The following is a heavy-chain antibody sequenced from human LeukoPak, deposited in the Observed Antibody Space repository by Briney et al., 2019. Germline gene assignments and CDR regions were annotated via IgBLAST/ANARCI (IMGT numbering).Heavy chain of an antibody. V-gene: IGHV4-61*08. D-gene: IGHD6-6*01. CDR2: IYYSGST. CDR3: AREGGDPYSSSSGNWFDP. Sequence: SETLSLTCTVSGGSISSGDYYWSWIRQPPGKGLEWIGYIYYSGSTNYNPSLKSRVTISVDTSKNQFSLKLSSVTAADTAVYYCAREGGDPYSSSSGNWFDPWGQGTLVTVSS. CDR1: GGSISSGDYY. J-gene: IGHJ5*02.